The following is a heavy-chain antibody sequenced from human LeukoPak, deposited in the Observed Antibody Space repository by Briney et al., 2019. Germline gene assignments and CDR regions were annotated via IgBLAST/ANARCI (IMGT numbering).Heavy chain of an antibody. J-gene: IGHJ6*03. CDR1: GYTFTSYA. V-gene: IGHV1-2*02. CDR3: AREILDYYDSSGYSGPMDV. D-gene: IGHD3-22*01. Sequence: ASVKVSCKASGYTFTSYAITWVRQAPGQGLEWMGWINPNSGGTNYAQKFQGRVTMTRDTSISTAYMELSRLRSDDTAVYYCAREILDYYDSSGYSGPMDVWGKGTTVTVSS. CDR2: INPNSGGT.